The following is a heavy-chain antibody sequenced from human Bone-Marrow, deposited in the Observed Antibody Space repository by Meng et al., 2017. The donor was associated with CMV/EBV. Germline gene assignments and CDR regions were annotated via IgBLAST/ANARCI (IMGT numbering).Heavy chain of an antibody. CDR3: ARGEGLLGDWFDP. CDR1: GGTFSSYA. CDR2: IIPIFGTA. J-gene: IGHJ5*02. D-gene: IGHD2-8*02. Sequence: QGQLVSAGAEWKQPGPPVKVSAKASGGTFSSYAISWVRQAPGQGLEWMGGIIPIFGTANYAQKFQGRVTITADESTSTAYMELSSLRSEDTAVYYCARGEGLLGDWFDPWGQGTLVTVSS. V-gene: IGHV1-69*12.